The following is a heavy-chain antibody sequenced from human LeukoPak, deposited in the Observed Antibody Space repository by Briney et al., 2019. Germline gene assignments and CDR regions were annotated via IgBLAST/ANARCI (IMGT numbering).Heavy chain of an antibody. CDR2: ISSSSSYI. CDR1: GFTFSSYS. CDR3: ARDVFGYYGSDE. D-gene: IGHD3-10*01. Sequence: GGSLRLSCAASGFTFSSYSMNWVRQAPGKGLEWVSSISSSSSYIYYADSVKGRFTISRDNAKNSLYLQMNSLRAEDTAVYYCARDVFGYYGSDEWGQGTLVTVSS. J-gene: IGHJ4*02. V-gene: IGHV3-21*01.